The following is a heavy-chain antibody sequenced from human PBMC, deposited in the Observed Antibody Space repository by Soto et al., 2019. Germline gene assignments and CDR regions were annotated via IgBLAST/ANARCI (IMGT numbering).Heavy chain of an antibody. CDR1: GGSISSGGYY. Sequence: SETLSLTCTVSGGSISSGGYYWSWIRQHPGKGLEWIGYIYYSGSTYYNPPLKSRVTISVDTSKNQFSLKLSSVTAADTAVYYCARVTIFGVADTPYYFDYWGQGTLVTVSS. D-gene: IGHD3-3*01. CDR2: IYYSGST. CDR3: ARVTIFGVADTPYYFDY. J-gene: IGHJ4*02. V-gene: IGHV4-31*03.